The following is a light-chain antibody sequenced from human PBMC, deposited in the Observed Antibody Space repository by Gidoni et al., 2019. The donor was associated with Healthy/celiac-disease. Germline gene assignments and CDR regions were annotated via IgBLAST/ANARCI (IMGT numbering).Light chain of an antibody. CDR1: QSVSSSY. J-gene: IGKJ5*01. Sequence: EIVLPKSLATLSLSPGERATLSCRASQSVSSSYLAWYQQKPGLAPRLLIYGASSRATGIPDRFSGSGSGTDFTLTISRLEPEDFAVYYCQQYGSSPPITFGQGTRLEIK. CDR2: GAS. CDR3: QQYGSSPPIT. V-gene: IGKV3-20*01.